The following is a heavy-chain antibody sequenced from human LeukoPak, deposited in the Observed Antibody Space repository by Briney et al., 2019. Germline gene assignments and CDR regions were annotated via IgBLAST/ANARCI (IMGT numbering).Heavy chain of an antibody. Sequence: PSETLSLTCAVYGGSFSGYYWSWIRQPPGKGLEWIGDINHSGSTNYNPSLKSRVTISVVTSKNQFSLKLSSVTAADTAVYYCARGRGSSWYYYYYGMDVWGQGTTVTVSS. CDR2: INHSGST. J-gene: IGHJ6*02. CDR1: GGSFSGYY. D-gene: IGHD6-13*01. CDR3: ARGRGSSWYYYYYGMDV. V-gene: IGHV4-34*01.